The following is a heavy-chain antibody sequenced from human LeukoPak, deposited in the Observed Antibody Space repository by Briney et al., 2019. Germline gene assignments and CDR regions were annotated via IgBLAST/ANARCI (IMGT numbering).Heavy chain of an antibody. CDR3: ARDLAGSYYDILTGYYNGFDY. D-gene: IGHD3-9*01. V-gene: IGHV1-3*01. CDR1: GYTFTKYA. CDR2: INAGNGDT. Sequence: ASVKVSCKASGYTFTKYAMHWVRQAPGQRLEWMGWINAGNGDTKYSQKFQGRVSITRDTSASTAYMELSSLRSEDTAVYYCARDLAGSYYDILTGYYNGFDYWGQGTLVTVSS. J-gene: IGHJ4*02.